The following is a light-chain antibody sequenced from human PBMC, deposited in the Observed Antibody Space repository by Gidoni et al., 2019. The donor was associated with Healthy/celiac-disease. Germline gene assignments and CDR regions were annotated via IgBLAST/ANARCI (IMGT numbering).Light chain of an antibody. CDR1: QSISSY. Sequence: DSQMTQSPSSLSASVGDRVTITCRASQSISSYLNWYHQKPWKAPKLLIYAASSLQIGVPSRFSGSGSGTDFTLTISSLQPEDFATYYCHQSYSTPSFTFGPGTKVDIK. V-gene: IGKV1-39*01. J-gene: IGKJ3*01. CDR2: AAS. CDR3: HQSYSTPSFT.